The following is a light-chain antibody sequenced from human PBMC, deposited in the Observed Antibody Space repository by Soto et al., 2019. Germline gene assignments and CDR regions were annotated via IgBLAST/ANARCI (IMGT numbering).Light chain of an antibody. V-gene: IGKV1-39*01. J-gene: IGKJ1*01. CDR1: QSISSY. CDR2: AAS. CDR3: SHNYCTPRT. Sequence: DIQMSQSPSSLSASVGDRVTITCRASQSISSYLNWYQQKPGKAPKLLIYAASSLQSGVPSRFSGSGSGTDFTLTISSLQPEYFATDYSSHNYCTPRTLDPGTKV.